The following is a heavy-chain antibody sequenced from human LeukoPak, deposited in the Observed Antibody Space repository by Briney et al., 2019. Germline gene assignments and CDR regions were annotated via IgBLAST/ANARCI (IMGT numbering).Heavy chain of an antibody. CDR3: ARQLYTSMSRFDY. J-gene: IGHJ4*02. CDR1: GGSIGTSY. D-gene: IGHD5-18*01. Sequence: PSETLSLTCTVSGGSIGTSYWSWIRQSPGKGLEWIGYVSYSGNTNYNPSLKSRVTVSVDSSKNQFSLKLSSVTAADTAVYYCARQLYTSMSRFDYWGQGTLVTVSS. CDR2: VSYSGNT. V-gene: IGHV4-59*08.